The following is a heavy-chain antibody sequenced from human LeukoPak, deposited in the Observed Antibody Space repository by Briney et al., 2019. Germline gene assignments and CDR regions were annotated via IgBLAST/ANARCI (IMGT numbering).Heavy chain of an antibody. CDR3: ARDGGAGTPWAFDI. Sequence: GGSLGLSCEASGFTFSTYSINWVRQAPGKGLEWVSHISGSSSTIYYTDSVKGRFTISRDNAKNLLFLQMNSLRAEDTALYYCARDGGAGTPWAFDIWGQGTMVTVSS. CDR1: GFTFSTYS. CDR2: ISGSSSTI. V-gene: IGHV3-48*04. D-gene: IGHD6-25*01. J-gene: IGHJ3*02.